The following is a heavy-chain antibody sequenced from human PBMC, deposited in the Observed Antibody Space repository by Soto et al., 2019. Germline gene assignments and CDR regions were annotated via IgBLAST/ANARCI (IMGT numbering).Heavy chain of an antibody. CDR2: IIPIFGTA. CDR1: GGTFSSYA. CDR3: AREVGIRHLAGSRWYFDL. J-gene: IGHJ2*01. D-gene: IGHD4-17*01. Sequence: QVQLVQSGAEVKKPGSSVKVSCKASGGTFSSYAISWVRQAPGQGLEWMGGIIPIFGTANYAQTFQGRVTITADESTSTAYMELSSLRSEDTAVYYGAREVGIRHLAGSRWYFDLWGRGTLVTVSS. V-gene: IGHV1-69*01.